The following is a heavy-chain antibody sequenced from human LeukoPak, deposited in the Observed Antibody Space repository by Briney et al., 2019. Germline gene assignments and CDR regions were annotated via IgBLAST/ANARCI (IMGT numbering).Heavy chain of an antibody. CDR3: VRNFDSYNAFDI. J-gene: IGHJ3*02. CDR2: IFYNGNT. Sequence: SSQTLSLTCTVSGGSISIGGYYWSWIRQHPGKGLEWIGYIFYNGNTYYNPSLKSRLTISGVMSENQFSLRLTSVTAADTAVYFCVRNFDSYNAFDIWGQGTMVTVSS. V-gene: IGHV4-31*03. CDR1: GGSISIGGYY. D-gene: IGHD3-10*01.